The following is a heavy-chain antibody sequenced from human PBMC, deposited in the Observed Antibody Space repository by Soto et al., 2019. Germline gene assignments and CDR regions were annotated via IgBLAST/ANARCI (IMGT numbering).Heavy chain of an antibody. J-gene: IGHJ3*02. CDR3: ASYYDLTAFDI. CDR1: GCSISSGGYY. D-gene: IGHD3-3*01. Sequence: QVQLQESGPGLVKPSQTLSLTCTVSGCSISSGGYYWSWIRQHPGKGLDWIGYIYYSGSTYYNPSLKRRVTISVAPSKNQFSLQLSSVTAAATAVYYCASYYDLTAFDIWGQGTMVTVSS. V-gene: IGHV4-31*03. CDR2: IYYSGST.